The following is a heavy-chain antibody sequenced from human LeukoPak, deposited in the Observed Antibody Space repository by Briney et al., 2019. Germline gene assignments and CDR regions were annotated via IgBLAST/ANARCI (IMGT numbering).Heavy chain of an antibody. CDR2: ISAYNGNT. CDR3: AKSAGAFRGPYDHFDY. CDR1: GYTFTSYG. D-gene: IGHD3-10*01. J-gene: IGHJ4*02. Sequence: AASVKVSCKASGYTFTSYGISWVRQAPGRGLAWMGWISAYNGNTNYAQKLQGRVTMTTDTSTSTAYMELRSLRSDDTAVYYCAKSAGAFRGPYDHFDYWGQGTLVTVSS. V-gene: IGHV1-18*01.